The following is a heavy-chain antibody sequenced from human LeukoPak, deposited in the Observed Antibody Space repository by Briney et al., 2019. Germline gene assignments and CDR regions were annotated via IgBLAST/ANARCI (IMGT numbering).Heavy chain of an antibody. D-gene: IGHD6-13*01. V-gene: IGHV5-51*01. J-gene: IGHJ4*02. Sequence: GESLMISCKGSGYSFPNYWIGWVRQMPGKGLEWLGIIYPGDSDTRYSPSFQGQVTILADKSISTAYLQWSSLKASDTAMYYCARRYTTSEIFDYWGQGTLVTVSS. CDR2: IYPGDSDT. CDR1: GYSFPNYW. CDR3: ARRYTTSEIFDY.